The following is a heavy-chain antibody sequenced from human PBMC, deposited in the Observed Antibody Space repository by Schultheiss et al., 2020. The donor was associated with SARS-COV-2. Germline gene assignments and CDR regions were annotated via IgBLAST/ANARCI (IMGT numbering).Heavy chain of an antibody. CDR3: ARESPVTMTTVTDFDY. Sequence: GESLKISCAASGFTFSSYAMHWVRQAPGKGLEWVAVISYDGSNKYYADSVKGRFTISRDNSKNTLYLQMNSLRAEDTAVYYCARESPVTMTTVTDFDYWGQGTLVTVSS. CDR2: ISYDGSNK. J-gene: IGHJ4*02. D-gene: IGHD4-17*01. CDR1: GFTFSSYA. V-gene: IGHV3-30-3*01.